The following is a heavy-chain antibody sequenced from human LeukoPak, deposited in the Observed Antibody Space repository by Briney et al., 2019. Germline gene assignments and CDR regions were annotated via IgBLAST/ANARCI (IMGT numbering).Heavy chain of an antibody. CDR2: ISSSSSYI. J-gene: IGHJ4*02. V-gene: IGHV3-21*04. CDR3: ARAVATPEGGVEFDY. D-gene: IGHD5-12*01. Sequence: GGSLRLSCAASGFTFSSYSMNWVRQAPGKGLEWVSSISSSSSYIYYADSVKGRFTISRDNAKNSLYLQMNSLRAEDTAVYYCARAVATPEGGVEFDYWGQGTLVTVSS. CDR1: GFTFSSYS.